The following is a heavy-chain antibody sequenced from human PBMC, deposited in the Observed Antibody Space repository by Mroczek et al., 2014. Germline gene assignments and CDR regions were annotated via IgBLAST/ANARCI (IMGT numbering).Heavy chain of an antibody. CDR2: ISHDGSKK. CDR3: AKGAMSSYFDY. D-gene: IGHD3-10*01. CDR1: GFTFSSYA. V-gene: IGHV3-30*04. J-gene: IGHJ4*02. Sequence: QVQLQESGGGVVQPGRSLRLSCAASGFTFSSYAMHWVRQAPGKGLEWVAVISHDGSKKDYADPVKGRFTISRDNSKNTVYLQMNSLRAEDTAVYYCAKGAMSSYFDYWGQGTLVTVSS.